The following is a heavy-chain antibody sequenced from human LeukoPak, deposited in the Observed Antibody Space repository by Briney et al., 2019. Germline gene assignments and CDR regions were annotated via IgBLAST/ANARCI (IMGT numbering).Heavy chain of an antibody. CDR3: AKAMVREGPRGDAFDI. CDR1: GFTFSSYA. D-gene: IGHD3-10*01. CDR2: IKQDGSEK. J-gene: IGHJ3*02. V-gene: IGHV3-7*03. Sequence: GRSLRLSCAASGFTFSSYAMHWVRQAPGKGLEWVANIKQDGSEKYYVDSAKGRFTISRDNAKNSLYLQMNSLRAEDTAVYYCAKAMVREGPRGDAFDIWGQGTMVTVSS.